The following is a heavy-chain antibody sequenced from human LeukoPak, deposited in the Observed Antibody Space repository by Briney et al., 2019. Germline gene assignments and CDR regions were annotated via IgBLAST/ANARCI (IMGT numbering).Heavy chain of an antibody. CDR3: ARITGSTMTTSFDY. D-gene: IGHD4-17*01. CDR1: GGSISSGGYY. CDR2: IYYTGNT. V-gene: IGHV4-31*03. Sequence: SETLSLTCTVSGGSISSGGYYWSWIRQYPGKGLEWIVYIYYTGNTYYNPSLKSRLTISVDTSKNQFSLKLNSVTDADTALYYCARITGSTMTTSFDYWGQGTLVTVSS. J-gene: IGHJ4*02.